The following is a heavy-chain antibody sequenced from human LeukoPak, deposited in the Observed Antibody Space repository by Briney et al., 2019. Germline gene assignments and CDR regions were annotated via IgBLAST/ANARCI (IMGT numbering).Heavy chain of an antibody. CDR1: GFTFSDYY. J-gene: IGHJ5*02. CDR2: ISSSGSTV. Sequence: GGSLRLSCVASGFTFSDYYMSWIRPAPGEGLEWVSYISSSGSTVYYADSVKGRFTISRDNAMNSLYLQMNSLRAEDTAVYYCARRTKITFGGVIQGWFDPWGQGTLVTVSS. D-gene: IGHD3-16*01. CDR3: ARRTKITFGGVIQGWFDP. V-gene: IGHV3-11*01.